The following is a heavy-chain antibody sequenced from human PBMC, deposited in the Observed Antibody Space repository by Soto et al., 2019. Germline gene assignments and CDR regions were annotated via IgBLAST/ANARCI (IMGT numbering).Heavy chain of an antibody. D-gene: IGHD2-21*02. J-gene: IGHJ4*02. Sequence: VASVKVSCKASGYTFTSYAMHWVRQAPGQRLEWMGWINAGNGNTKYSQKFQGRVTITRDTSASTAYMELSSLRSEDTAVYYCARVESGDWAVNYWGQGTLVTVSS. V-gene: IGHV1-3*01. CDR1: GYTFTSYA. CDR2: INAGNGNT. CDR3: ARVESGDWAVNY.